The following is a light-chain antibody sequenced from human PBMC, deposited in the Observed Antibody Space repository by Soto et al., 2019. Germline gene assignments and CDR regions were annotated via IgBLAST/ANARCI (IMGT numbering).Light chain of an antibody. J-gene: IGLJ1*01. CDR1: SSDFGGYNY. CDR2: DVS. Sequence: VLTQPASVSGSPGQSITISCTGTSSDFGGYNYVSWYQQHPGKAPKLMIYDVSNRPSGVSNRFSGSKSGNTASLTISGLQAEDEADYYCSSYTSSSTSYVFGTGTKVTV. V-gene: IGLV2-14*01. CDR3: SSYTSSSTSYV.